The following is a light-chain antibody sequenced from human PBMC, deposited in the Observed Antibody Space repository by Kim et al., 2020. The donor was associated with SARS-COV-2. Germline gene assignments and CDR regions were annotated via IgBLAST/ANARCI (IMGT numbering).Light chain of an antibody. V-gene: IGKV3-15*01. CDR3: QQYNIWPLT. CDR2: GAS. CDR1: QSVSTH. J-gene: IGKJ4*01. Sequence: VSPGERATRSCRASQSVSTHLAWYQRNPGQPPRLLMYGASTRATGIPARFSGSGSGTEFTLTINSLQSADSAVYYCQQYNIWPLTFGGGTKVEIK.